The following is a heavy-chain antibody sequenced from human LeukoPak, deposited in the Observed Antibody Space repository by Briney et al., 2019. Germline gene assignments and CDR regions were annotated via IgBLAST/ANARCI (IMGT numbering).Heavy chain of an antibody. Sequence: ASVKVPCKASGYTFTSYDINWVRQATGQGLEWMGWMNPNSGNTGYAQKFQGRVTMTRNTSISTAYMELSSLRSEDTAVYYCARTRKKRITIFGVVRGDYYYYMDVWGKGTTVTVSS. V-gene: IGHV1-8*01. J-gene: IGHJ6*03. CDR3: ARTRKKRITIFGVVRGDYYYYMDV. D-gene: IGHD3-3*01. CDR2: MNPNSGNT. CDR1: GYTFTSYD.